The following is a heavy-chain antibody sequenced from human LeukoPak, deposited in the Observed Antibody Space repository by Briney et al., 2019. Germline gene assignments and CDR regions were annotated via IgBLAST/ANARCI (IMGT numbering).Heavy chain of an antibody. J-gene: IGHJ3*02. V-gene: IGHV1-69*05. Sequence: SVKVSCKASGGTFSSYAISWVRQAPGQGLEWMGGIIPIFGTANYAQKFQGRVTITTDESTSTAYMELSSLRSEDTAVYYCATHFYYDSSGYYYGDAFDIWGQGTMVTVSS. D-gene: IGHD3-22*01. CDR1: GGTFSSYA. CDR3: ATHFYYDSSGYYYGDAFDI. CDR2: IIPIFGTA.